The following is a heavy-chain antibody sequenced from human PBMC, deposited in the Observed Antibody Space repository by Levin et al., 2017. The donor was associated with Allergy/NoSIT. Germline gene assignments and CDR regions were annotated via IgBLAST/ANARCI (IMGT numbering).Heavy chain of an antibody. J-gene: IGHJ4*02. CDR2: ISSSSSYT. CDR1: GFTFSDYY. Sequence: GESLKISCAASGFTFSDYYMSWIRQAPGKGLEWVSYISSSSSYTNYADSVKGRFTISRDNAKNSLYLQMNSLRAEDTAVYYCARVRVKDYDILTGYYYFDYWGQGTLVTVSS. V-gene: IGHV3-11*05. CDR3: ARVRVKDYDILTGYYYFDY. D-gene: IGHD3-9*01.